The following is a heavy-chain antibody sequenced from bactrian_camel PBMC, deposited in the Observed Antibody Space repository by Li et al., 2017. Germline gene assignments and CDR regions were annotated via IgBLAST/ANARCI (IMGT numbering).Heavy chain of an antibody. CDR1: GYVMKSGC. Sequence: HVQLVESGGGSAQPGGSLRASCVASGYVMKSGCMGWFRQIPGKEREVVAAFGPSNTWYVNSVKGRFTISRDNAKDTLYLQMNSLKIEDTAVYYCALGSSRQATMTARGKGTQVTVS. J-gene: IGHJ4*01. V-gene: IGHV3S53*01. CDR2: FGPSNT. D-gene: IGHD3*01.